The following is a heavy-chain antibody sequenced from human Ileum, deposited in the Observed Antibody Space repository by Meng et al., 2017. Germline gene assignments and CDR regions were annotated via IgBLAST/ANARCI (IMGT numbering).Heavy chain of an antibody. Sequence: QVQLQHGGAGLLKPSWTLSLTCAVYGGSFSGYYWSWIRQPPGKGLEWIGEINHSGSTNYNPSLKSRVTISVDTSKNQFSLKLSSVTAADTAVYYCARGGGRYGPDFDYWGQGTLVTVSS. D-gene: IGHD3-16*01. CDR2: INHSGST. CDR3: ARGGGRYGPDFDY. V-gene: IGHV4-34*01. CDR1: GGSFSGYY. J-gene: IGHJ4*02.